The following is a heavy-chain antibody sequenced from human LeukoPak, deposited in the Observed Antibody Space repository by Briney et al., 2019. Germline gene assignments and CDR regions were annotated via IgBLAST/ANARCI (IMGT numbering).Heavy chain of an antibody. D-gene: IGHD6-13*01. CDR2: ISGSGGST. V-gene: IGHV3-23*01. CDR3: AKDLAGRTFNDAFDI. J-gene: IGHJ3*02. CDR1: GFTFSSYV. Sequence: PGGSLRLSCAASGFTFSSYVMSWVRQAPGKGLEWVSAISGSGGSTYYADSVKGRFTISRDNSKNTLYVQMNSLRAEDTAAYYCAKDLAGRTFNDAFDIWGQGTMVTVSS.